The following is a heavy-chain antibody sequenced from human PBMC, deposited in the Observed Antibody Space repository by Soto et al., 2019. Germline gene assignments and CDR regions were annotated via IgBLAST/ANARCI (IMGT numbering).Heavy chain of an antibody. CDR3: ARDQSPYRSGWHNRPFDY. CDR2: MSYDGSNK. J-gene: IGHJ4*02. V-gene: IGHV3-30-3*01. CDR1: GFTFSSYA. D-gene: IGHD6-19*01. Sequence: QVQLVESGGGVVQPGRSLRLSCAASGFTFSSYAMHWVRQAPGKGLVWVAVMSYDGSNKYYADSVTGRFTISRDKSQNTLYRQLNSLRAQDTAVYYCARDQSPYRSGWHNRPFDYWGQGTLVTVSS.